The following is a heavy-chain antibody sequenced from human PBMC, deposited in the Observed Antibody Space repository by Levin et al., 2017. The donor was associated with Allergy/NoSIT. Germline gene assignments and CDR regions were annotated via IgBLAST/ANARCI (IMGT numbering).Heavy chain of an antibody. V-gene: IGHV5-51*01. D-gene: IGHD2-2*01. CDR3: ARNIFGYCSSTSCQIGFDY. Sequence: PGGSLRLSCKGSGYSFTSYWIGWVRQMPGKGLEWMGIIYPGDSDTRYSPSFQGQVTISADKSISTAYLQWSSLKASDTAMYYCARNIFGYCSSTSCQIGFDYWGQGTLVTVSS. CDR1: GYSFTSYW. J-gene: IGHJ4*02. CDR2: IYPGDSDT.